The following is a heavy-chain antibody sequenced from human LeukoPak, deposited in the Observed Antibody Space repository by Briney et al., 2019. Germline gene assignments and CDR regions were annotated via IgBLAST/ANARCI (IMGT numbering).Heavy chain of an antibody. Sequence: PSETPSLTCTVSGDSISSYYWYWFRQPPGKELEWIACIYYSGITHCNPSLKSRVTISLDTSKNQFSLRLSSVTAADTAVYYCAREGIVRTYDQWGQGTLVTVSS. CDR2: IYYSGIT. CDR1: GDSISSYY. D-gene: IGHD2/OR15-2a*01. J-gene: IGHJ4*02. V-gene: IGHV4-59*12. CDR3: AREGIVRTYDQ.